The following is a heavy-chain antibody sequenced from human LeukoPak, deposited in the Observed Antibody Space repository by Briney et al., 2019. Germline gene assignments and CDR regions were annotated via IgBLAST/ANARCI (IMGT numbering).Heavy chain of an antibody. CDR2: IIPILGIA. Sequence: SVKVSCKASGGTFSSYAISWVRQAPGQGLEWMGRIIPILGIANYAQKFQGRVTITAGKSTSTAYMELSSLRSKDTAVYYCAREGNGYDLRWFDPWGQGTLVTVSS. D-gene: IGHD5-12*01. CDR1: GGTFSSYA. CDR3: AREGNGYDLRWFDP. V-gene: IGHV1-69*04. J-gene: IGHJ5*02.